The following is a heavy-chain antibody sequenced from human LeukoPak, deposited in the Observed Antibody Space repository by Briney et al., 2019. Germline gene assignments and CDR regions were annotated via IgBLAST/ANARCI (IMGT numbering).Heavy chain of an antibody. D-gene: IGHD6-13*01. CDR3: AKGSSTWFDAFDI. V-gene: IGHV3-23*01. J-gene: IGHJ3*02. CDR1: GFTLSSYA. Sequence: PGGSLRLSCAVSGFTLSSYAMSWVRQAPGKGLEWVWAICGSGGSTYYADSVKGRVTISRDNSKNTPYLQMNSLRVEDTAIYYCAKGSSTWFDAFDIWGQGTMVTVSS. CDR2: ICGSGGST.